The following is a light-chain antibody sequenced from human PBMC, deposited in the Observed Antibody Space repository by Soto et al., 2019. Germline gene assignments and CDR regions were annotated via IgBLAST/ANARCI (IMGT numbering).Light chain of an antibody. CDR1: SSDVGGYNY. CDR3: SSYTSSSTPR. Sequence: QSALTQPASVSGSPGQSITISCTGTSSDVGGYNYVSWYQQHPGKAPKLMIYDVSNRPSGVSNRFSGSKSCNTACLTSSGHQAEDEADYYCSSYTSSSTPRFGTGTKLTVL. V-gene: IGLV2-14*01. CDR2: DVS. J-gene: IGLJ1*01.